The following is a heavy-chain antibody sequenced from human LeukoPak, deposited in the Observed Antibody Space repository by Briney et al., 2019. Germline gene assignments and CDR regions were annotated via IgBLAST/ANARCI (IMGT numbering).Heavy chain of an antibody. V-gene: IGHV4-59*08. CDR3: ARGGVYRGFMPFDP. D-gene: IGHD2-2*01. J-gene: IGHJ5*02. CDR2: IYYSGST. CDR1: GGSISSYY. Sequence: PSETLSLTCTVSGGSISSYYWSWIRQPPGKGPEWIGYIYYSGSTNYNPSLKSRVTISVDTSKNQFSLKLSSVTAADTAVYYCARGGVYRGFMPFDPWGQGTLVTVSS.